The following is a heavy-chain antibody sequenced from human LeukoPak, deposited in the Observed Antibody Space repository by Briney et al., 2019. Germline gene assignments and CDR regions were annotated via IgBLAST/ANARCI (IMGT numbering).Heavy chain of an antibody. V-gene: IGHV3-23*01. J-gene: IGHJ3*02. CDR1: GFTFNSYS. CDR2: ISGSGGST. Sequence: GGSLRLSCEASGFTFNSYSMNWVRQAPGKGLEWVSAISGSGGSTYYADSVKGRFTISRDNSKNTLYLQMNSLRAEDTAVYYCAKTYYYDSSGYYYSHDAFDIWGQGTMVTVSS. D-gene: IGHD3-22*01. CDR3: AKTYYYDSSGYYYSHDAFDI.